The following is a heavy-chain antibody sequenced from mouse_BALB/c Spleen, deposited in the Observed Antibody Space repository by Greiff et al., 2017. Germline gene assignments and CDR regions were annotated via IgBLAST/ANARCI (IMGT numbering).Heavy chain of an antibody. D-gene: IGHD1-1*01. Sequence: EVKLQESGPGLVKPSQSLSLTCTVTGYSITSDYAWNWIRQFPGNKLEWMGYISYSGSTSYNPSLKSRISITRDTSKNQFFLQLNSVTTEDTATYYCAYYGSSLDYFDYWGQGTTLTVSS. CDR1: GYSITSDYA. V-gene: IGHV3-2*02. CDR3: AYYGSSLDYFDY. J-gene: IGHJ2*01. CDR2: ISYSGST.